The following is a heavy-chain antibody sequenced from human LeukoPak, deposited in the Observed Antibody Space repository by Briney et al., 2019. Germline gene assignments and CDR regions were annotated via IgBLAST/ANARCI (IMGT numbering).Heavy chain of an antibody. CDR2: IYTSGNT. J-gene: IGHJ6*03. D-gene: IGHD2-15*01. CDR1: GGSISSYY. CDR3: ARDRRAILETLYYYMDV. V-gene: IGHV4-4*07. Sequence: SETLSLTCTVSGGSISSYYWSWIRQPAGSGLEWIGRIYTSGNTNYNPSLKSRVTISLDKSKNQFSLKLSSVTAADTAVYYCARDRRAILETLYYYMDVWGKGTTVTVSS.